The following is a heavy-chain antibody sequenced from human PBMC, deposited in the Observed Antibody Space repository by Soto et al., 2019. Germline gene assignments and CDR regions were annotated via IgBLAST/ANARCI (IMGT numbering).Heavy chain of an antibody. Sequence: ASVKVSCKASGYSFRSYGINWVRQAPGQGLEWIGWVSGYNYNTKYAQKLQGRITVTTDTSANTAYMELRSLRSDDTAVYYCGRPQSLLGAGWSDSWGRGTLVTVSS. J-gene: IGHJ5*01. V-gene: IGHV1-18*01. CDR2: VSGYNYNT. CDR1: GYSFRSYG. CDR3: GRPQSLLGAGWSDS. D-gene: IGHD2-15*01.